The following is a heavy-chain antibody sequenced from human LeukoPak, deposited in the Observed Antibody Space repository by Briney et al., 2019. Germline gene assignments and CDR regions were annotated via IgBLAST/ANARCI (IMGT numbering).Heavy chain of an antibody. CDR2: ISSSSSYI. Sequence: PGGSLRLSCAASGFTFSSYAMSWVRQAPGKGLEWVSSISSSSSYIYYADSVKGRFTISRDNAKNSLYLQMNSLRAEDTAVYYCASAPNSSGWYAGVGYYFDYWGQGTLVTVSS. CDR3: ASAPNSSGWYAGVGYYFDY. CDR1: GFTFSSYA. V-gene: IGHV3-21*01. D-gene: IGHD6-19*01. J-gene: IGHJ4*02.